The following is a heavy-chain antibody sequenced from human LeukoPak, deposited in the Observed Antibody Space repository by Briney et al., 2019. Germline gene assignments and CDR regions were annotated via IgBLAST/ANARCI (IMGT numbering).Heavy chain of an antibody. Sequence: ASVTVSCKASGYTFTGYYMHWVRQAPGQGLEWMGWINPNSGGTNYAQKLQGRVTMTTDTSTSTAYMELRSLRSDDTAVYYCARDSVILGNWFDPWGQGTLVTVSS. D-gene: IGHD3-16*01. CDR1: GYTFTGYY. V-gene: IGHV1-2*02. J-gene: IGHJ5*02. CDR2: INPNSGGT. CDR3: ARDSVILGNWFDP.